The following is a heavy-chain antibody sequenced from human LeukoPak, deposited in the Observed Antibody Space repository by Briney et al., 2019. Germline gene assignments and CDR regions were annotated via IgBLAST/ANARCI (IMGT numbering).Heavy chain of an antibody. V-gene: IGHV3-43*02. CDR1: GFTFDDYA. Sequence: GGSLRLSCAASGFTFDDYAMHWVRQAPGKGLEWVSLISGDGGTTYYADSVKGRFTISRDNSKNSHYLQMNSLRTEDTALFYCAKDSAPMTTVKTAFDSWGQGTLVTVSS. J-gene: IGHJ4*02. D-gene: IGHD4-17*01. CDR2: ISGDGGTT. CDR3: AKDSAPMTTVKTAFDS.